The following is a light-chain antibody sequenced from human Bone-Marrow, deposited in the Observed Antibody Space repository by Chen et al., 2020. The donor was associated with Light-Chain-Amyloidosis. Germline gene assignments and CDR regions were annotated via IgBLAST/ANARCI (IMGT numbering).Light chain of an antibody. CDR3: QVWDRSSGRPV. J-gene: IGLJ3*02. CDR1: NIRSTS. CDR2: DDS. V-gene: IGLV3-21*02. Sequence: SYVLTQPSSVSVAPGQTATVACGGNNIRSTSVHWYQQTPGQAPPLVVYDDSDRPSGIPERLAGSNSGNTATLTISRVEAGDEADYYCQVWDRSSGRPVFGGGTKLTVL.